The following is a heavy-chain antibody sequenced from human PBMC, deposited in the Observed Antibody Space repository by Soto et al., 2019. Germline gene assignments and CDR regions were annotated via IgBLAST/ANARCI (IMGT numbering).Heavy chain of an antibody. V-gene: IGHV5-51*01. Sequence: PGESLKISCKASGYDFTNYWIAWVRQTPGRGLEWMGMIYPGDSDIRYNPSFRGRVTISADKSITSAFVQWGSLKASDSAIYYCARFRAPRRQLISISFHLWGLGTLVTVSS. CDR3: ARFRAPRRQLISISFHL. D-gene: IGHD6-13*01. CDR2: IYPGDSDI. J-gene: IGHJ4*03. CDR1: GYDFTNYW.